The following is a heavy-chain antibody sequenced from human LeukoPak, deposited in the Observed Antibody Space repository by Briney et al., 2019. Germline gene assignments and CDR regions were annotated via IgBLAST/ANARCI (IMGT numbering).Heavy chain of an antibody. V-gene: IGHV5-51*01. CDR3: ASSEPLTDILTGPADYYYMDV. D-gene: IGHD3-9*01. Sequence: GESLKISCKGSGYSFTSYWIGWVRQMPGKGLEWMGIIYPGDSDTRHSPSFQGQVTISADKSISTAYLQWSSLKASDTAMYYCASSEPLTDILTGPADYYYMDVWGKGTTVTVSS. J-gene: IGHJ6*03. CDR2: IYPGDSDT. CDR1: GYSFTSYW.